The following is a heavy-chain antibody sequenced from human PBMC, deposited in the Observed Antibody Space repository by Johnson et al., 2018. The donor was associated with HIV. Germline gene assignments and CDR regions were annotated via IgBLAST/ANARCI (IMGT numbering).Heavy chain of an antibody. CDR2: IWYDGSNK. V-gene: IGHV3-33*01. D-gene: IGHD6-19*01. CDR1: GFTFSSYG. Sequence: VQLVESGGGVVQPGRSLRLSCAASGFTFSSYGMHWVRQAPGKGLEWVAVIWYDGSNKYYADSVKGRFTISRDKSKNTLYLQMNSLRAEDTAVYYRARDLTGIAGACTGAFDIWGQGTMVTVSS. CDR3: ARDLTGIAGACTGAFDI. J-gene: IGHJ3*02.